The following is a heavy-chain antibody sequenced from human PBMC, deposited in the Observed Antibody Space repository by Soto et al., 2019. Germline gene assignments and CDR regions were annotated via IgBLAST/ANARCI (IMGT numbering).Heavy chain of an antibody. J-gene: IGHJ6*02. D-gene: IGHD3-16*01. Sequence: QVQLVQSGPEVKKTGTSVKVSCKASGGTFSSRAISWVRQAPGQGLEWMGGIIPVFGRVNYAEKFQDRVTITADEYTGTVYMEFSSLRSEDTALYYCANSRGGTFLGYHGMDIWGQGTTVSLSS. CDR2: IIPVFGRV. CDR1: GGTFSSRA. CDR3: ANSRGGTFLGYHGMDI. V-gene: IGHV1-69*01.